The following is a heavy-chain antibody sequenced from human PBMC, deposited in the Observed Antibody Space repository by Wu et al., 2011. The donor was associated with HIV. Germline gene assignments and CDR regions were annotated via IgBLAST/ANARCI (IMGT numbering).Heavy chain of an antibody. CDR3: VRDRSPTSWGTSHRDGMDV. D-gene: IGHD2-2*01. V-gene: IGHV1-18*01. J-gene: IGHJ6*02. CDR2: ISAYTGDT. CDR1: GYTFNTYA. Sequence: QLVQSGAGVKKPGASVKVSCKASGYTFNTYAISWVRQAPGQGLEWMGWISAYTGDTHYAQNLQGRVTMATDTSANTAHMELNRLTSDDTATYFCVRDRSPTSWGTSHRDGMDVWGHGTTVTVSS.